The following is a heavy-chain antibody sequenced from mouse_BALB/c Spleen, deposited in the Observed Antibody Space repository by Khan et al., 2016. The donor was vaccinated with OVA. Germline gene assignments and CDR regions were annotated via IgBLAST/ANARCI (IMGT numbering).Heavy chain of an antibody. J-gene: IGHJ1*01. CDR2: INSNGGTG. V-gene: IGHV5-6-3*01. CDR1: GFTFSGYG. D-gene: IGHD2-14*01. Sequence: EVELVESGGGLVQPGGSLKLSCAASGFTFSGYGMSWVRQTPDKRLELVATINSNGGTGYFPDSVTGRFSISRDNAKNTLHLQMSSLKSEDTAMYYCARVYDRYDGGYWCFEDWGAGTTVTVSS. CDR3: ARVYDRYDGGYWCFED.